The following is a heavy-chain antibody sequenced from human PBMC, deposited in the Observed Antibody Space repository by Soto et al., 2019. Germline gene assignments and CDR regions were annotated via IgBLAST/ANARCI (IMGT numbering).Heavy chain of an antibody. CDR1: GGSFSNYA. CDR3: AREMGATNDS. Sequence: QVQLVQSGAEVKKPGSSVKVSCKASGGSFSNYALNWVRQAPGQGLEWMGRIVPFVGITKYAQKFQGRVTITADNSTSTAYMELSSLRSEDTAVYYCAREMGATNDSWGQGTLVTVSS. V-gene: IGHV1-69*04. J-gene: IGHJ4*02. D-gene: IGHD1-26*01. CDR2: IVPFVGIT.